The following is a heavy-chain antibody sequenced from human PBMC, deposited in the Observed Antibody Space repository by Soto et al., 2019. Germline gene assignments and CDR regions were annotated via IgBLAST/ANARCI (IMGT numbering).Heavy chain of an antibody. CDR1: GGSFGRYY. J-gene: IGHJ4*02. CDR2: INHSGST. V-gene: IGHV4-34*01. Sequence: PSETLSLTCAVYGGSFGRYYWTWVRQPPGTGLEWIGEINHSGSTNYNPSLKSRVTISVDTSKNQFSLKLTSVTAADTAVYYCARDKITGLFDYWGQGTLVTVSS. CDR3: ARDKITGLFDY. D-gene: IGHD2-8*02.